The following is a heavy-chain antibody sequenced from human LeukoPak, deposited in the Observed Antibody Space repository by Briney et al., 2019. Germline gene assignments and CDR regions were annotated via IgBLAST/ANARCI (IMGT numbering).Heavy chain of an antibody. Sequence: APVKVSCKASGYTFTSYGISWVRQAPGQGLEWMGGIIPIFGTANYAQKFQGRVTITADESTSTAYMELSSLRSEDTAVYYCARGPLYSSSWSTPHYFDYWGQGTLVTVSS. D-gene: IGHD6-13*01. V-gene: IGHV1-69*13. CDR2: IIPIFGTA. CDR1: GYTFTSYG. J-gene: IGHJ4*02. CDR3: ARGPLYSSSWSTPHYFDY.